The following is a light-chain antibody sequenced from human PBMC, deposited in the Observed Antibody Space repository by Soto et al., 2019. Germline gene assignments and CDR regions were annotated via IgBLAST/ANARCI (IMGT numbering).Light chain of an antibody. CDR1: RSDIGSNS. CDR2: NDN. CDR3: AAWDDNLSGSWV. V-gene: IGLV1-44*01. J-gene: IGLJ3*02. Sequence: QAVVTQPPSASGTPGQRVTMSCSGSRSDIGSNSVSWYQHLPGAAPKLLIYNDNQRASGIPDRFSGSKSGTSASLAISGLQSEDEADYYCAAWDDNLSGSWVFGGGTKLTVL.